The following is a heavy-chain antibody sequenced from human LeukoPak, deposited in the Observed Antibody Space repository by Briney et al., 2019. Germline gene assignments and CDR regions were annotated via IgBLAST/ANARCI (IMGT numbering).Heavy chain of an antibody. D-gene: IGHD1-20*01. CDR3: ARDRRTNWNGPNFDY. CDR1: GGSISSGDHY. Sequence: PSETLSLTCTVSGGSISSGDHYWSWIRQPPGKGLEWIGYISYSGSTYYNPSLKSRVTISVGTSKNQFSLRLSSVTAADTAVYYCARDRRTNWNGPNFDYWGQGTLVTVS. CDR2: ISYSGST. J-gene: IGHJ4*02. V-gene: IGHV4-30-4*08.